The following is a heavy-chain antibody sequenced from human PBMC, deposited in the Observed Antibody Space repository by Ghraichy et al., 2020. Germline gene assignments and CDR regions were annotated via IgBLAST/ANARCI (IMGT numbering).Heavy chain of an antibody. CDR2: IYHSGST. CDR3: ARDEGSGWYNY. CDR1: GYSISSGYY. D-gene: IGHD6-19*01. V-gene: IGHV4-38-2*02. J-gene: IGHJ4*02. Sequence: SETLSLTCAVSGYSISSGYYWGWIRQPPGKGLEWIGSIYHSGSTYYNPSLKSRVTISVDTSKNQFSLKLSSVTAADTAVYYCARDEGSGWYNYWGQGTLVTVSS.